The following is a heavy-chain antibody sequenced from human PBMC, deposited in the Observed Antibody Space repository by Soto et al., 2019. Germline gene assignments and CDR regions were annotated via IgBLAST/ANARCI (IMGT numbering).Heavy chain of an antibody. CDR3: ARERAGRANDY. V-gene: IGHV1-8*01. D-gene: IGHD6-19*01. Sequence: QVQLVQSGAEVKKPGASVKVSCKASGYTITSYDINWVRQATGQGLEWMGWMNPNSGNTGYAQKFQGRVTMTRNTSISTAYMEVSRLRSEVTVVYYCARERAGRANDYWGQGTLVTVSS. CDR1: GYTITSYD. CDR2: MNPNSGNT. J-gene: IGHJ4*02.